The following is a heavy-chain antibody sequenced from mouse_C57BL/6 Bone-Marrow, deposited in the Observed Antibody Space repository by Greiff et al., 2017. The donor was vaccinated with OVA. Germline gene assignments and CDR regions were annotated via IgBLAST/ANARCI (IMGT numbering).Heavy chain of an antibody. J-gene: IGHJ1*03. Sequence: VNVVESGGGLVQSGRSLRLSCATSGFTFSDFYMEWVRQAPGKGLEWIAASRNKANDYTTEYSASVKGRFIVSRDTSQSILYLQMNALRAEDTAIYYCARDGRSWYFDVWGTGTTVTVSS. CDR3: ARDGRSWYFDV. V-gene: IGHV7-1*01. CDR1: GFTFSDFY. CDR2: SRNKANDYTT.